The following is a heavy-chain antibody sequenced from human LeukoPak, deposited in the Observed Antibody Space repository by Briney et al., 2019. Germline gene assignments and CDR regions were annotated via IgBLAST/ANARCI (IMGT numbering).Heavy chain of an antibody. CDR2: IWYGGSNK. CDR1: GFTFSSYG. J-gene: IGHJ4*02. Sequence: PGGSLRLSCAASGFTFSSYGMHWVRQAPGKGLEWVAVIWYGGSNKYYADSVKGRFTISRDNSKNTLYLQMNSLRAEDTAVYYCAKGSIAAAGYLFDYWGQGTLVTVSS. CDR3: AKGSIAAAGYLFDY. V-gene: IGHV3-30*02. D-gene: IGHD6-13*01.